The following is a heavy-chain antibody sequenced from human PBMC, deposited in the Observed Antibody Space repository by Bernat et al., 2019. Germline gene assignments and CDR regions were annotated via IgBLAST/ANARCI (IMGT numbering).Heavy chain of an antibody. CDR1: GYSISSGYY. CDR2: IYHSGST. CDR3: AGDPPTMVRT. Sequence: QVQLQESGPGLVKPSETLSLTCAVSGYSISSGYYWGWIRQPPGKGLEWIGSIYHSGSTYYNPSLKSRVTISVDTSKNQFSLRLSSVTAADTAVYYCAGDPPTMVRTWGQGTLVTVSS. J-gene: IGHJ4*02. D-gene: IGHD4/OR15-4a*01. V-gene: IGHV4-38-2*02.